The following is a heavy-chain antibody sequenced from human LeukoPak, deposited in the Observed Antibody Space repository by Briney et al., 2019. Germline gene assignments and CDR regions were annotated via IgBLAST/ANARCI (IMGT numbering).Heavy chain of an antibody. CDR3: ARRYGLVAAAGKDWFDP. J-gene: IGHJ5*02. Sequence: SETLSLTCAVYGGSFSGYYWSWIRQPPGKGLEWIGEINHSGSTNYNPSLKSRSTISVDTSKNQFSLKLSAVTAAETAVYYCARRYGLVAAAGKDWFDPWGQGTLVNVSS. D-gene: IGHD6-13*01. CDR1: GGSFSGYY. V-gene: IGHV4-34*01. CDR2: INHSGST.